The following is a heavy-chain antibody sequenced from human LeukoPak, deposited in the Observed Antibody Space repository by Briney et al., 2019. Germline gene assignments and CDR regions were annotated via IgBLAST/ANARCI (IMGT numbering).Heavy chain of an antibody. CDR2: IKSTGDTT. CDR1: GYTFTSYH. V-gene: IGHV1-46*01. D-gene: IGHD2-2*01. J-gene: IGHJ4*02. CDR3: VREDAHTYYFDF. Sequence: ASVQVSCKTSGYTFTSYHMHWVRQAPGQGLEWVAIIKSTGDTTVYAQKFQGSVTVTRDTSTSTVYMDLSSLSSEDAAVYYCVREDAHTYYFDFWGPGTLVTVSS.